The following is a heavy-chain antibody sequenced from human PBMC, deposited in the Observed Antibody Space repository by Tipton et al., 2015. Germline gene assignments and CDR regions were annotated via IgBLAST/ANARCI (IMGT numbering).Heavy chain of an antibody. CDR2: IQTSGNT. J-gene: IGHJ4*02. D-gene: IGHD3-3*01. V-gene: IGHV4-61*02. CDR3: AREKRISIFGVLISHFDF. Sequence: TLSLTCSVSGGSISSGDYYWSWIRQPPGKGLEWIGRIQTSGNTNYNPSLKSRVTMSADTSKNQSSLKLSSVTAADTAVYYCAREKRISIFGVLISHFDFWGQGALVSVSS. CDR1: GGSISSGDYY.